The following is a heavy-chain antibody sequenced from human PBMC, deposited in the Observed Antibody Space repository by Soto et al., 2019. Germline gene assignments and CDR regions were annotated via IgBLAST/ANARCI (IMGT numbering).Heavy chain of an antibody. J-gene: IGHJ4*02. Sequence: QVQLQESGPGLVRPSETLSLTCTVSGGSITTYYWTWIRQPPGKGLEWIGHIYYSGNTNYNPSLKSRVTISVDMSKNQFSLRLSSVTAADPAVYYWARDASPTYWGQGMLVTVSS. CDR2: IYYSGNT. CDR1: GGSITTYY. V-gene: IGHV4-59*01. CDR3: ARDASPTY.